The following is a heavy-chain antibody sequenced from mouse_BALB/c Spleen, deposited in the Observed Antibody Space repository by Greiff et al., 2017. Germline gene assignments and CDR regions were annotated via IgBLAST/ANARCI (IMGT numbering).Heavy chain of an antibody. V-gene: IGHV2-6-2*01. CDR1: GFSLTSYG. Sequence: VMLVESGPDLVAPSQSLSITCTVSGFSLTSYGVHWVRQPPGKGLEWLVVIWSDGSTTYNSALKSRLSISKDNSKSQVFLKMNSLQTDDTAMYYCARDGGSSYSAMDYWGQGTSVTVSS. D-gene: IGHD1-1*01. J-gene: IGHJ4*01. CDR3: ARDGGSSYSAMDY. CDR2: IWSDGST.